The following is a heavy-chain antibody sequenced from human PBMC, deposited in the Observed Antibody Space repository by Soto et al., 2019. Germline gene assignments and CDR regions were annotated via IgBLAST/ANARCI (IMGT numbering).Heavy chain of an antibody. D-gene: IGHD3-9*01. CDR1: EYTFTSYY. V-gene: IGHV1-46*01. J-gene: IGHJ4*02. Sequence: GASVKVSCKASEYTFTSYYMHWVRQAPGQGLEWMGIINPSSGGTSYAQKFQGRVSMTRGTSTSTVYMNLSSLISDDTAVYFCATNAAGYYSAFAYWGQGTVVTVSS. CDR3: ATNAAGYYSAFAY. CDR2: INPSSGGT.